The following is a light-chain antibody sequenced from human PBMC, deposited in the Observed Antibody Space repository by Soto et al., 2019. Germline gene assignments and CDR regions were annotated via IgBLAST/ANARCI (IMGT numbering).Light chain of an antibody. Sequence: VMTQSPATLSLSPGDSATLSCRASQSVSNKLAWYQQKPGLAPRLLIYGAYTRSTGIPATFSGSGSGTEFNLTISSLQSEDFGVYYCQQYNNWPRATCGGGTKVDIK. J-gene: IGKJ4*01. V-gene: IGKV3-15*01. CDR2: GAY. CDR1: QSVSNK. CDR3: QQYNNWPRAT.